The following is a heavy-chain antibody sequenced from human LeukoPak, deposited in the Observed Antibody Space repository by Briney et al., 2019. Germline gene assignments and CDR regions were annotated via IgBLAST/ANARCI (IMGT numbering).Heavy chain of an antibody. CDR1: GFIFSSYG. CDR3: ASGVIAVAGTYYFDY. Sequence: GGSLRLSCAASGFIFSSYGMHWVRQAPGKGLEWVANIKQDGSEKYYVDSVKGRFTISRDNAKNSLYLQMNSLRAEDTAVYYCASGVIAVAGTYYFDYWGQGTLVTVSS. J-gene: IGHJ4*02. CDR2: IKQDGSEK. V-gene: IGHV3-7*01. D-gene: IGHD6-19*01.